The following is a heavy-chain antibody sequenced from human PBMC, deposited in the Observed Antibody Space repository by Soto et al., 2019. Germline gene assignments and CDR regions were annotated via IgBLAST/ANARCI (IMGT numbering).Heavy chain of an antibody. Sequence: PGGSLRLSCAAAGFAVISNYLSWVCQAPGKGLQWVSVIYSGGSTYYADSVKGRFTISRHNSKNTLYLQMNSLRAEDTAVYYCASAYCSGGSCYPYYFDYWGQGTLVTVSS. J-gene: IGHJ4*02. CDR2: IYSGGST. CDR1: GFAVISNY. CDR3: ASAYCSGGSCYPYYFDY. V-gene: IGHV3-53*04. D-gene: IGHD2-15*01.